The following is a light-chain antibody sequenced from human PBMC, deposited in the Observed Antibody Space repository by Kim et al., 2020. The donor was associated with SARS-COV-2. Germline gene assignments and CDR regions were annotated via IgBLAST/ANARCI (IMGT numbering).Light chain of an antibody. Sequence: LSPRERATLSCRASQNINRYLGWYQQKPGQAPRLLIYDTSNRATGIPARFSGSGSGTDFILTISSLEPEDCAVYYCQQRSNWPITFGQGTRLEIK. CDR1: QNINRY. J-gene: IGKJ5*01. CDR2: DTS. V-gene: IGKV3-11*01. CDR3: QQRSNWPIT.